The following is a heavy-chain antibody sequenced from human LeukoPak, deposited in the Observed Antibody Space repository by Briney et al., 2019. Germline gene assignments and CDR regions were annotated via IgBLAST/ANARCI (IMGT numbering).Heavy chain of an antibody. V-gene: IGHV4-4*07. CDR3: GRQGYTASYYFLDF. J-gene: IGHJ4*02. CDR1: SGSINSYY. CDR2: IYTTGAT. D-gene: IGHD1-26*01. Sequence: SETLSLTCTVSSGSINSYYWGWVRQPPGKGLGWIGRIYTTGATQYNPSLKSRVTMSIDTSTNQFSLNLRSMTAADTAVYYCGRQGYTASYYFLDFWSQGTLVAVS.